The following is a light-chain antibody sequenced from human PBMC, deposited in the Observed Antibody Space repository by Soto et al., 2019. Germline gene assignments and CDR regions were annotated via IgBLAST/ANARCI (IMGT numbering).Light chain of an antibody. Sequence: DIQMTQSPSTLSASVGDRVTITCRASQSINSWLAWYQQKPGKAPNLLISDASSLESGVPSRFSGSGSGTEFTLTISSLQPGDFVTYYCQQYNYYPYTFGQGTKLEIK. CDR1: QSINSW. CDR2: DAS. CDR3: QQYNYYPYT. J-gene: IGKJ2*01. V-gene: IGKV1-5*01.